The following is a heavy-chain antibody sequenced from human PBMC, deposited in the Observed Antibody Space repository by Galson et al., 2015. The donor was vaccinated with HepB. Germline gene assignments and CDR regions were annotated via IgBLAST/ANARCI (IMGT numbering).Heavy chain of an antibody. V-gene: IGHV5-51*01. Sequence: QSGAEVKKPGESLKISCKGSGYTFPSNWIGWVRQMPGKGLEWMGIINPGDSYTNYSPSFQGHVTISADKSISTAYLQWSSLKASDTAMYYCARQDPRIDAFDIWGQGTMVTVSS. CDR2: INPGDSYT. CDR3: ARQDPRIDAFDI. J-gene: IGHJ3*02. CDR1: GYTFPSNW. D-gene: IGHD2-15*01.